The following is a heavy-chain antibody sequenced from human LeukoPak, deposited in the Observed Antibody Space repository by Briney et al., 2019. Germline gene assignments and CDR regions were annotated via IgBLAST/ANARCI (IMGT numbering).Heavy chain of an antibody. V-gene: IGHV4-39*01. J-gene: IGHJ6*03. Sequence: SETLSLTCTVSGGSISSYYWSWIRQPPGKGLEWIGSIDYSGSTYYNPSLESRVTISGDTSKNQFSLKLSSATAADTAVYYCARIVPPALYFDYYYYMDVWGKGTTVTISS. D-gene: IGHD2-2*01. CDR1: GGSISSYY. CDR2: IDYSGST. CDR3: ARIVPPALYFDYYYYMDV.